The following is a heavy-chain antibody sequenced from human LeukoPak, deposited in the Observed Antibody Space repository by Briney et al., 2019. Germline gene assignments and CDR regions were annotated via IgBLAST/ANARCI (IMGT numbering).Heavy chain of an antibody. CDR3: AKDYGGNPFDY. CDR1: GFTFSRYA. J-gene: IGHJ4*02. D-gene: IGHD4-23*01. CDR2: ISGSGGST. Sequence: GGSLRLSCAASGFTFSRYAMSWVREAPGKGLEWVSVISGSGGSTNYADSVKGRFTISRDNSKNTVYLQMNSLRAEDTAVYYCAKDYGGNPFDYWGQGTLVTVSS. V-gene: IGHV3-23*01.